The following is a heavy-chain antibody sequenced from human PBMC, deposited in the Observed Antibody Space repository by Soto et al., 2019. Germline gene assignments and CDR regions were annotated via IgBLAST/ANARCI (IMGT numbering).Heavy chain of an antibody. CDR2: IYHSGST. CDR1: GGSISSSNW. D-gene: IGHD6-6*01. J-gene: IGHJ5*02. Sequence: QVQLQESGPGLVKPSGTLSLTCAVSGGSISSSNWWSWVRQPPGKGLEWIGEIYHSGSTNYNPSLKSRVTISVDKSKNQFSLKLSSVTAADTAVYYCARDQFYQAHWRHHSSSSGSPATWGQGTLVTVSS. V-gene: IGHV4-4*02. CDR3: ARDQFYQAHWRHHSSSSGSPAT.